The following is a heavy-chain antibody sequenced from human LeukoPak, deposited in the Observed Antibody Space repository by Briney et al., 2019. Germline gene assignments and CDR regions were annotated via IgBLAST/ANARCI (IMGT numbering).Heavy chain of an antibody. J-gene: IGHJ4*02. V-gene: IGHV3-33*01. D-gene: IGHD3-22*01. CDR3: ARDSCPWYYDSSGYYHFDY. CDR1: GFTFSSYG. CDR2: IWYDGSNK. Sequence: GRSLRLSCAASGFTFSSYGMHWVRQAPGKGLEWVAVIWYDGSNKYYADSVKGRFTISRDNSKNTLYLQMNSLRAEDTAVYYCARDSCPWYYDSSGYYHFDYWGQGTLVTVSS.